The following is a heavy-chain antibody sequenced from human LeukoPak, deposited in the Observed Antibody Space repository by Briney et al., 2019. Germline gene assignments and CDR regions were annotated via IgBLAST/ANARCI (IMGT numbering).Heavy chain of an antibody. Sequence: GGSLRLSCAASGFAFSNSAMSWVRQSPGKGLEWVSFISGYSVTTYYADSVQGRFTVSRDNSKKTLYLQMNSLRAEDTALYYCAKLGCTGTICYANYWGQGTLVTVSS. J-gene: IGHJ4*02. D-gene: IGHD2-2*01. CDR1: GFAFSNSA. CDR3: AKLGCTGTICYANY. CDR2: ISGYSVTT. V-gene: IGHV3-23*01.